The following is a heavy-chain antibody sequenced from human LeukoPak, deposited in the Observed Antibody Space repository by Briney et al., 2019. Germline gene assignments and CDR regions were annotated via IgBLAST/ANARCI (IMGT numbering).Heavy chain of an antibody. CDR3: ARGGSRLRYFDWSNYGGHDY. J-gene: IGHJ4*02. D-gene: IGHD3-9*01. V-gene: IGHV4-39*07. CDR2: IYYSGST. Sequence: PSETLSLTCTVSGGSISSSSYYWGWIRQPPGKGLEWIGSIYYSGSTNYNPSLKSRVTISVDTSKNQFSLKLSSVTAADTAVYYCARGGSRLRYFDWSNYGGHDYWGQGTLVTVSS. CDR1: GGSISSSSYY.